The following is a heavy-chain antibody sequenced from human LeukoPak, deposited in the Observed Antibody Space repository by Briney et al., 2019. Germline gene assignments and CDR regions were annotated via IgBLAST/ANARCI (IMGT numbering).Heavy chain of an antibody. CDR1: GGTFSSYA. D-gene: IGHD4-17*01. V-gene: IGHV1-2*06. J-gene: IGHJ3*02. CDR3: ARDITYGDYADAFDI. Sequence: ASVKVSCKASGGTFSSYAISWVRQAPGQGLEWMGRINPNSGGTNYAQKFQGRVTMTRDTSISTAYMELSRLRSDDTAVYYCARDITYGDYADAFDIWGQGTMVTVSS. CDR2: INPNSGGT.